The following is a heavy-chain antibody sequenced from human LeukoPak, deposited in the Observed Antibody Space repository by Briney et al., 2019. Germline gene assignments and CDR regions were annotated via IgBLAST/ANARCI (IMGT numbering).Heavy chain of an antibody. CDR1: GFTFSSYW. Sequence: GGSLRLSCAASGFTFSSYWMHWVRQAPGKGLVWVSRINSDGSSTIYADAVKGRYTISRDNAKNTPYLQMNSLRAEDTAMYYCVRGYGGNTFDYWGQGTLATVSS. J-gene: IGHJ4*02. V-gene: IGHV3-74*01. CDR2: INSDGSST. CDR3: VRGYGGNTFDY. D-gene: IGHD4/OR15-4a*01.